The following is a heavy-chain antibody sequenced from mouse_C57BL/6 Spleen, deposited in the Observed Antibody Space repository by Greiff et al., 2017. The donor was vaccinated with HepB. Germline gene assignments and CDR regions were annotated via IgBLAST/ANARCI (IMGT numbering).Heavy chain of an antibody. J-gene: IGHJ1*03. V-gene: IGHV1-49*01. Sequence: LQQSGAELVRPGSSVKLSCKDSSFAFMASAMHWVKQRPGHGLEWIGSFTMYSDATEYSENFKGKATLTANTSSSTAYMELSSLTSEDSAVYYCARGHYFDVWGTGTTVTVSS. CDR2: FTMYSDAT. CDR1: SFAFMASA. CDR3: ARGHYFDV.